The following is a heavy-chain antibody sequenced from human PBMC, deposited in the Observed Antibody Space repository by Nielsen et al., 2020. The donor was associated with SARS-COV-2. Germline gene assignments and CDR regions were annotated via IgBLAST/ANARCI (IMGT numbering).Heavy chain of an antibody. D-gene: IGHD3-9*01. CDR2: IIPIFGTA. V-gene: IGHV1-69*01. CDR3: ARVPSDYDTLTGYYKGGWFDS. Sequence: VRQMPGKGLEWMGGIIPIFGTANYAQKFQGRVTITADESTSTAYMELSSLRSDDTALYYCARVPSDYDTLTGYYKGGWFDSWGQGTLVTVSS. J-gene: IGHJ5*01.